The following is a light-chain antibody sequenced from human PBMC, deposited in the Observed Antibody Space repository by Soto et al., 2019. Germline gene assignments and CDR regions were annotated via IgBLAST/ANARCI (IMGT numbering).Light chain of an antibody. Sequence: QSVLTQPPSASATPGQRVTISCSGTTSNIGSNTVHWYQQLPGTAPKLLIYSNNQRPSGVPDRFSGSKSGTSASLAISGLQSEDEADYYCAAWDDSLNVVVFGGGTKLTVL. V-gene: IGLV1-44*01. CDR3: AAWDDSLNVVV. CDR1: TSNIGSNT. J-gene: IGLJ2*01. CDR2: SNN.